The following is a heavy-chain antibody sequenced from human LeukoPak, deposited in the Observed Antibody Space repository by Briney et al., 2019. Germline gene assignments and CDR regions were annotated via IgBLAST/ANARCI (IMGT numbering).Heavy chain of an antibody. CDR1: CGSISSSSYH. CDR3: ARHSRNAFGVVVVPYYFDY. CDR2: IYYSGST. V-gene: IGHV4-39*01. Sequence: SETLSLTCTVSCGSISSSSYHWGWIRQPPGKGLEWIGSIYYSGSTYNNPSLKSRFTISVDTSKNQFSLKLTSGTAADTAVYYCARHSRNAFGVVVVPYYFDYWGQGTLVTVSS. D-gene: IGHD3-16*02. J-gene: IGHJ4*02.